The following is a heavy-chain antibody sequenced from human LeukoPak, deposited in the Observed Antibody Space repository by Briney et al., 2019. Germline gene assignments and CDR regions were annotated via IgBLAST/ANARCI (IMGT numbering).Heavy chain of an antibody. Sequence: GESLQISCKGSGYIFSDSWIGWVRQVPGKGLEWMGIIYPGDSDTRYSPSFQGQVTISADKSISTAYLQWSSLKATDTAMYYCARQYGRPFDYWGQGTLVTVSS. V-gene: IGHV5-51*01. D-gene: IGHD4-17*01. CDR3: ARQYGRPFDY. CDR2: IYPGDSDT. CDR1: GYIFSDSW. J-gene: IGHJ4*02.